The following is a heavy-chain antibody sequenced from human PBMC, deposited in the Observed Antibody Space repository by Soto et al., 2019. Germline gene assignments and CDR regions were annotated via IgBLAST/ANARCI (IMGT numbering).Heavy chain of an antibody. J-gene: IGHJ6*02. CDR2: INPKSGGT. Sequence: ASVKVSCKASGYSFTDYHVHWVRQAPGQGLEWLGRINPKSGGTSTAQKFQGWVTMTRDTSINTAYMDLTRLRSDDTAVYYCARGHSTDCSNGVCSFFYNHEMDVWGQGTPITV. V-gene: IGHV1-2*04. CDR3: ARGHSTDCSNGVCSFFYNHEMDV. CDR1: GYSFTDYH. D-gene: IGHD2-8*01.